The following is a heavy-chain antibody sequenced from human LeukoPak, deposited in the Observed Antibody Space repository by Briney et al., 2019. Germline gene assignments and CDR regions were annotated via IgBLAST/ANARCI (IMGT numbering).Heavy chain of an antibody. CDR1: GFSSTNSW. Sequence: GESLKISCKGSGFSSTNSWIAWVRQVPGKGLEWMGIIYLGDSDTRYSPSFRGQVTISADQSITTAYLQWSSLRASDTAIYYCARHPSSTRGWPLDYWGQGTLVTVSS. V-gene: IGHV5-51*01. CDR2: IYLGDSDT. CDR3: ARHPSSTRGWPLDY. D-gene: IGHD6-19*01. J-gene: IGHJ4*02.